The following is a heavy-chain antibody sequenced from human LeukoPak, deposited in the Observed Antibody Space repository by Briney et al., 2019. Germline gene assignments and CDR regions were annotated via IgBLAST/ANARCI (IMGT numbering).Heavy chain of an antibody. CDR2: IQYDGSKR. Sequence: PGGSLRLSCAASGFTFSGYGMNWVRQAPGKGLEWVAGIQYDGSKRYYGDSVKGRFTVSRDDSKNTLYLQMNSVRVEDTAVYYCARDLSLGLLALGELFNYDYWGRGTLVTVSS. CDR1: GFTFSGYG. V-gene: IGHV3-33*05. J-gene: IGHJ4*02. D-gene: IGHD3-16*01. CDR3: ARDLSLGLLALGELFNYDY.